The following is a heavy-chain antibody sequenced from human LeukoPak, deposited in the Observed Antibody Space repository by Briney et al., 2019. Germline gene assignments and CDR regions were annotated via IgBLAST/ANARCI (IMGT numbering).Heavy chain of an antibody. CDR3: ARDLRYSSGWYRNDY. D-gene: IGHD6-19*01. CDR1: GYTFTSYG. V-gene: IGHV1-18*01. J-gene: IGHJ4*02. CDR2: ISAYNGNT. Sequence: ASVKVSCKASGYTFTSYGISWVRQAPGQGLEWMGWISAYNGNTNYAQKLQGRVTMTTDTSTSTAYMELRSLRSDETAVYYCARDLRYSSGWYRNDYWGQGTLVTVSS.